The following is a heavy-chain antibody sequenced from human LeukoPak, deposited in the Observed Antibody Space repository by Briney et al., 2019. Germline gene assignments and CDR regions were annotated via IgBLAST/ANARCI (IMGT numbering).Heavy chain of an antibody. D-gene: IGHD3-22*01. CDR3: ARADSSGYYAD. J-gene: IGHJ4*02. CDR1: GGSISRGGYY. Sequence: SQTLSLTCTVSGGSISRGGYYWSWIRQHPGKGLEWIGYIYYSGSTYYNPSLKSRVTISVDTSKNQFSLKLSSVTAADTAVYYCARADSSGYYADWGQGTLVTVSS. V-gene: IGHV4-31*03. CDR2: IYYSGST.